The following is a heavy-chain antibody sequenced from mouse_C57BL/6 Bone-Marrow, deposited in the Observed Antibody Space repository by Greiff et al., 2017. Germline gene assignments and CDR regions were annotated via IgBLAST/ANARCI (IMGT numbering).Heavy chain of an antibody. Sequence: VQLKQPGAELVKPGASVKLSCKASGYTFTSYWMHWVTQRPGRGLEWIGRIDPNSGGTKYNEKFKSKATLTVDKPSSTAYMQLSSLTSEHSAVYYCAREGNYGKGGAMDYWGQGTSVTVSS. V-gene: IGHV1-72*01. D-gene: IGHD2-1*01. J-gene: IGHJ4*01. CDR1: GYTFTSYW. CDR2: IDPNSGGT. CDR3: AREGNYGKGGAMDY.